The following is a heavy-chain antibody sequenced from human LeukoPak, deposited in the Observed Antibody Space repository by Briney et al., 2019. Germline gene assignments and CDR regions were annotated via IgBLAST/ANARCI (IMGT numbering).Heavy chain of an antibody. V-gene: IGHV3-7*01. CDR1: GFTFSSYA. D-gene: IGHD3-22*01. J-gene: IGHJ2*01. Sequence: PGGSLRLSCAASGFTFSSYAMSWVRQAPGKGLEWVANIKQDGSEKYYVDSVKGRFTISRDNAKNSLYLQMNSLRAEDTAVYYCARDYYDSSGYYYVGYFDLWGRGTLVTVSS. CDR2: IKQDGSEK. CDR3: ARDYYDSSGYYYVGYFDL.